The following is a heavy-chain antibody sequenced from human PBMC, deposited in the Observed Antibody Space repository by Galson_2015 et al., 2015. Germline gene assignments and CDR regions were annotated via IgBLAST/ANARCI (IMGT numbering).Heavy chain of an antibody. Sequence: SVKVSCKASGGTFSSYAISWVRQAPGQGLEWMGGIIPIFGTANYAQKFQGRVTITADESTSTAYMELSSLRSEDTAVYYCASHSYDFWSGYPAAYYYYYMDVWGKGTTVTVSS. D-gene: IGHD3-3*01. V-gene: IGHV1-69*13. J-gene: IGHJ6*03. CDR2: IIPIFGTA. CDR3: ASHSYDFWSGYPAAYYYYYMDV. CDR1: GGTFSSYA.